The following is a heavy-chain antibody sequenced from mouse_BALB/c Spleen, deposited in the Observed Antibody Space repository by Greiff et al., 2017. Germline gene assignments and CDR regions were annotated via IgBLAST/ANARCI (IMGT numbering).Heavy chain of an antibody. CDR3: APITTVERDYCDD. V-gene: IGHV14-3*02. J-gene: IGHJ2*01. D-gene: IGHD1-1*01. Sequence: EVQLQQSGAELVKPGASVKLSCTASGFNIKDTYMHWVKQRPEQGLEWIGRIDPANGNTKYDPKFQGKATITADTSSNTAYLQLSSLTSEDTAVYYCAPITTVERDYCDDWGQGTTLTVSS. CDR2: IDPANGNT. CDR1: GFNIKDTY.